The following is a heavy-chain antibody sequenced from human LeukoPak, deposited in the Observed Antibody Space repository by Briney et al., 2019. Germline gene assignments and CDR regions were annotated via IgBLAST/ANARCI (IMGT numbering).Heavy chain of an antibody. V-gene: IGHV3-66*01. Sequence: GGSLRLSCAASGFTVSSNYMSWVRQAPGKGLEWVSVIYSGGSTYYADSVKGRFTISRDNSKNTLYLQMNSLRAEDTAVYYCARDPGVLVGATNPGRRYFDYWGQRTLVTVSS. CDR2: IYSGGST. D-gene: IGHD1-26*01. J-gene: IGHJ4*02. CDR1: GFTVSSNY. CDR3: ARDPGVLVGATNPGRRYFDY.